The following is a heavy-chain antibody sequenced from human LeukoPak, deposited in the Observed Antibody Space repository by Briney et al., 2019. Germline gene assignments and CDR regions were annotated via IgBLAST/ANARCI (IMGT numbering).Heavy chain of an antibody. V-gene: IGHV3-23*01. CDR1: GFTFSSHA. CDR3: AKSRSSWAEYFQH. CDR2: INHSGGST. J-gene: IGHJ1*01. D-gene: IGHD6-13*01. Sequence: GGSLRLSCAASGFTFSSHAMSWVRQAPGKGLEWVSAINHSGGSTYYADSVKGRFTISRDNSKNTLYLQMNSLRVEDTAVYYCAKSRSSWAEYFQHWGQGTLVTVSS.